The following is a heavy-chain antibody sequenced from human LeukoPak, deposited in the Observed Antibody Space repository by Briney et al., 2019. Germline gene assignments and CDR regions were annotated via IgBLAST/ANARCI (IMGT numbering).Heavy chain of an antibody. CDR3: ARGPRGWYVSFTAYYYYYGMDV. CDR1: GYTFTSYD. D-gene: IGHD6-19*01. V-gene: IGHV1-8*01. J-gene: IGHJ6*02. Sequence: ASVKVSCKASGYTFTSYDINWVRQATGQGLEWMGWMNPNSGNTGYAQKFQGRVTMTRNTSISTAYMELSSLRSEDTAVYYCARGPRGWYVSFTAYYYYYGMDVWGQGTTVTVSS. CDR2: MNPNSGNT.